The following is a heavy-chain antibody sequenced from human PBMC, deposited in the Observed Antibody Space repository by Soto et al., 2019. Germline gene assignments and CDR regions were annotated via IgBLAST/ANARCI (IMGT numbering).Heavy chain of an antibody. CDR1: GFTFSDAW. CDR3: NTDYFFGSGTGDY. D-gene: IGHD3-10*01. J-gene: IGHJ4*02. V-gene: IGHV3-15*01. CDR2: IISKTDGETT. Sequence: EVKLMESGGGLVKPGGSLRLSCAASGFTFSDAWMTWVRQAPGKGLEWVGRIISKTDGETTDYAAPVKGRFSISRDDSKNILYLHMNSLKTEDTGVYYCNTDYFFGSGTGDYWGQGTLVTVSS.